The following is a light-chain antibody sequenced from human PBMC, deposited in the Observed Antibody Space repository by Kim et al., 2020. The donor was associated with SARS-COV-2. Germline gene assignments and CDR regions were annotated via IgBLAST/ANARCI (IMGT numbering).Light chain of an antibody. CDR3: QQYAGSPLYS. CDR2: GAS. J-gene: IGKJ2*03. CDR1: RSVSGDY. Sequence: EFVLTQSPGTLSLSPGDRATLSCRASRSVSGDYLAWYQQKPGQAPRLVIYGASTRATGIPDRFSGSGSGTDFTLTINRLEPEDFAVYYCQQYAGSPLYSFGQGTKLEI. V-gene: IGKV3-20*01.